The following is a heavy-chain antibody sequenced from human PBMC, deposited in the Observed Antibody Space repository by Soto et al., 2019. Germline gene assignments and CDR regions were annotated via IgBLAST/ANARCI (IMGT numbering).Heavy chain of an antibody. Sequence: GASVKVSCKASGFTFTSSAVQWVRQARGQRLEWIGWIVVGSGNTNYAQKFQERVTITRDMSTSTAYMELSSLRSEDTAVYYCAADRDYYDSSGPPRGYYGMDVWGQGTTVTVSS. D-gene: IGHD3-22*01. CDR1: GFTFTSSA. J-gene: IGHJ6*02. CDR3: AADRDYYDSSGPPRGYYGMDV. CDR2: IVVGSGNT. V-gene: IGHV1-58*01.